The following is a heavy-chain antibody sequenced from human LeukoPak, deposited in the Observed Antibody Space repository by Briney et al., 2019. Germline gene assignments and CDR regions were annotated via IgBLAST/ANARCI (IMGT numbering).Heavy chain of an antibody. J-gene: IGHJ4*02. CDR2: IYYSGST. CDR1: GGSISSGGYY. CDR3: ARDRDSSGYFFDY. D-gene: IGHD3-22*01. V-gene: IGHV4-31*03. Sequence: PSQTLSLNCTVSGGSISSGGYYWRWIRQHPGRGLERIGYIYYSGSTYYNPSLKRRVTISVDTSKNQFSLKLSSVTAADTAVYYCARDRDSSGYFFDYWGQGTLVTVSS.